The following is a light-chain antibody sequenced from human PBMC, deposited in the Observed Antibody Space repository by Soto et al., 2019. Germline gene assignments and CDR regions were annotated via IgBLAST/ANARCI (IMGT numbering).Light chain of an antibody. Sequence: EIVLTQSPATLSLSPGERATLSCRASQSVSSYLAGYQQKPGQAPRLLIYDASNRATGIPARFSGSESGTDFTLTISSLEPEDFAVYYCQQRSNWPLTFGGGTKVEIK. CDR2: DAS. CDR1: QSVSSY. J-gene: IGKJ4*01. CDR3: QQRSNWPLT. V-gene: IGKV3-11*01.